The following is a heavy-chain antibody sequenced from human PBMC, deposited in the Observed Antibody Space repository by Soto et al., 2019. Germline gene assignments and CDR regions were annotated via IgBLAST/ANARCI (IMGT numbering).Heavy chain of an antibody. V-gene: IGHV4-39*01. J-gene: IGHJ6*02. D-gene: IGHD2-2*01. Sequence: QLQLQESGLGLVKPSETLCLACTVSGGTISSSSYYWGWIRQPPGRGLEWIGSIYYSGSTYYNPSLKSRVTISVDTSKNQFSLQLSSVTAADTAVYYCARRPLVVPAAESGYYYYGMDVWGQGTTVTVSS. CDR2: IYYSGST. CDR3: ARRPLVVPAAESGYYYYGMDV. CDR1: GGTISSSSYY.